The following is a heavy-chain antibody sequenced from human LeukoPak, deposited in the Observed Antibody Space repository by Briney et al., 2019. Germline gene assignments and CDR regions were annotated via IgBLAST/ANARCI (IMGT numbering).Heavy chain of an antibody. CDR2: ISGSGGST. CDR3: ARMSGSHIDS. V-gene: IGHV3-23*01. J-gene: IGHJ4*02. CDR1: GFTFSSYA. Sequence: GGSLRLSCAASGFTFSSYAMSWVRQDPGKGLEWVSAISGSGGSTYYADSVKGRFTISRDNSKNTLDLQMDSLRAEDTAVYYCARMSGSHIDSWGQGTLVTISS. D-gene: IGHD1-26*01.